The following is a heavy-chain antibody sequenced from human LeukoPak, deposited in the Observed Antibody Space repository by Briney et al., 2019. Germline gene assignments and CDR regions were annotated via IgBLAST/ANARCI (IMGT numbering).Heavy chain of an antibody. J-gene: IGHJ4*02. V-gene: IGHV4-59*01. CDR1: GGSISSYY. D-gene: IGHD5-18*01. CDR2: IYYSGST. CDR3: ARTMDVDTRNQNFDY. Sequence: PSETLSLTCTVSGGSISSYYWSWIRQPPGKGLEWIGYIYYSGSTNYNPSLKSRVTISVDTSKNQFSLKLSSVTAADTAVYYCARTMDVDTRNQNFDYWGQGTLVTVSS.